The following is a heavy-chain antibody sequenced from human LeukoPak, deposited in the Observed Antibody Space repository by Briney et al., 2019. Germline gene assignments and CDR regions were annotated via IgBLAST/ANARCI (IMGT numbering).Heavy chain of an antibody. V-gene: IGHV4-59*12. CDR3: ARGSREFDY. CDR1: GDSISNYY. Sequence: SETLSLTCTVSGDSISNYYWSWIRQPPGKGLECIGYIYYSGSTNYNPSLKSRVTISVDTSKNQFSLKLSSVTAADTAVYYCARGSREFDYWGQGALVTVSS. J-gene: IGHJ4*02. CDR2: IYYSGST.